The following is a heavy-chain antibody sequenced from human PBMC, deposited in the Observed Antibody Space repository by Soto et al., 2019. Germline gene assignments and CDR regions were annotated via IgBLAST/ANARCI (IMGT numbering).Heavy chain of an antibody. V-gene: IGHV4-38-2*01. D-gene: IGHD4-17*01. CDR1: GFFISSGNY. CDR3: ERARCYDAFDV. J-gene: IGHJ3*01. CDR2: IFHGGNT. Sequence: PAETLSLTCAVSGFFISSGNYWGWIRKPPGKGLEWIGSIFHGGNTYYNPSLKSRVTISVDMSKNQFSLKLNSVTAADTAVYYCERARCYDAFDVWGQGTVVTVSS.